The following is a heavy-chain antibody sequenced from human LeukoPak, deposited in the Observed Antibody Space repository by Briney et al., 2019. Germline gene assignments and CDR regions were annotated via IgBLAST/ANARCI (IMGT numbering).Heavy chain of an antibody. CDR1: GGSISSSSYY. V-gene: IGHV4-39*01. J-gene: IGHJ6*02. CDR3: AKSTTAYYYYGMDV. D-gene: IGHD5/OR15-5a*01. Sequence: SETLSLTCTVSGGSISSSSYYWGWIRQPPGKGLEWIGSIYYRGDTYYNPSLKSRVTISEDTSKNQFSLKLRYVTAADTAVYYCAKSTTAYYYYGMDVWGPGTTVTVSS. CDR2: IYYRGDT.